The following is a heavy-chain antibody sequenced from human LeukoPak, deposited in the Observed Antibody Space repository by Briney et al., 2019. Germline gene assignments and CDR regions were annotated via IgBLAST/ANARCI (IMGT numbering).Heavy chain of an antibody. Sequence: PSQTLSLTCTVSGGSISSGSYCWSWIRQPAGKGLEWIGRIYTSGSTNYNPSLKSRVTMSVDTSKNQFSLKLSSVTAADTAVYYCARDRMWGLRSDAFDIWGQGTMVTVSS. V-gene: IGHV4-61*02. CDR1: GGSISSGSYC. CDR3: ARDRMWGLRSDAFDI. D-gene: IGHD1-26*01. J-gene: IGHJ3*02. CDR2: IYTSGST.